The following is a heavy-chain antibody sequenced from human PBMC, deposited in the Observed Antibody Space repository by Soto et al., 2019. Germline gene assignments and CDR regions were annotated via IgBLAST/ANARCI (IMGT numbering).Heavy chain of an antibody. CDR1: GGTFSSYT. J-gene: IGHJ4*02. Sequence: QVQLVQSGAEVKKPGSSVKVSCKASGGTFSSYTISWVRQAPGQGLEWMGRIIPILGIANYAQKFQGRVTITADNSTSTAYMEMSSLRSEDTAVYYCAREELSGYDMEYWGQGTLVTVSS. V-gene: IGHV1-69*08. D-gene: IGHD5-12*01. CDR3: AREELSGYDMEY. CDR2: IIPILGIA.